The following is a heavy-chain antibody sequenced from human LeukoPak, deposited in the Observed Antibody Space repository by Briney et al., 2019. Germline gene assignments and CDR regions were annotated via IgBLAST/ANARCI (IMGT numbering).Heavy chain of an antibody. D-gene: IGHD3-22*01. Sequence: PGGSLRLSCAASGFTFSSYSMNWVRQAPGKGLEWVSYISSSSSTIYYADSVKGRFTISRDNAKNSLYLQMNSLRAEDTAVYYCARDRDYFDSSGYQHPGWFDPWGQGTLVTVSS. V-gene: IGHV3-48*01. CDR1: GFTFSSYS. J-gene: IGHJ5*02. CDR2: ISSSSSTI. CDR3: ARDRDYFDSSGYQHPGWFDP.